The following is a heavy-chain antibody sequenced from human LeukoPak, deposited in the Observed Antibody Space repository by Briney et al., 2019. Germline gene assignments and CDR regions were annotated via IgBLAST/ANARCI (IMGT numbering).Heavy chain of an antibody. CDR3: ARDKLWFGV. CDR1: GFTFISSD. CDR2: ISSNSRNT. J-gene: IGHJ4*02. V-gene: IGHV3-21*01. D-gene: IGHD3-10*01. Sequence: GGSLRLSCAASGFTFISSDMNWVRQAPGKGLEWVASISSNSRNTHYADSLKGRFTISRDNAKNSLYLQMNSLRAEDTAVYYCARDKLWFGVWGQGTLVTVSS.